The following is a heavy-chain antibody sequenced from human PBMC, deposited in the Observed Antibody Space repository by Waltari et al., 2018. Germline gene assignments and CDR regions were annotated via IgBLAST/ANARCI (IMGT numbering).Heavy chain of an antibody. D-gene: IGHD4-4*01. CDR2: ISLSSDKI. Sequence: EVQLVESGGGLVQPGRSLRLSCAASGFTFEDYAMHWVRQAPAKGLEWGSGISLSSDKIGYSDSVKGRFTSSRDNAKNSLYLQMNSLRVGDTALYFCAKDGTTLRNYYGLDVWGQGTTVTVSS. V-gene: IGHV3-9*01. J-gene: IGHJ6*02. CDR1: GFTFEDYA. CDR3: AKDGTTLRNYYGLDV.